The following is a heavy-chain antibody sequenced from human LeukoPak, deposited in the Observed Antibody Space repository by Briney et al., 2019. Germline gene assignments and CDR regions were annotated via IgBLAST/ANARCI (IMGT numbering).Heavy chain of an antibody. Sequence: SVKVSRKASGGTFSSYTIGWVRQAPGQGLEWMGRIVPILGIANYAQKFQGRVTITADKSTSTAYMELSSLRSGDTAVYYCARGPMVRPGGGYYYGMDVWGQGTTVTVSS. J-gene: IGHJ6*02. CDR3: ARGPMVRPGGGYYYGMDV. D-gene: IGHD3-10*01. CDR2: IVPILGIA. V-gene: IGHV1-69*02. CDR1: GGTFSSYT.